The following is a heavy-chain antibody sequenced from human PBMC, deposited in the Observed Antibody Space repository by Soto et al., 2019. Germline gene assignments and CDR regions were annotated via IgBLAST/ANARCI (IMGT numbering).Heavy chain of an antibody. CDR1: GYKFTDYY. J-gene: IGHJ2*01. Sequence: QVVLVQSGAEVKKPGASVEVSCKASGYKFTDYYIHWVRQAPGQGPEWMGWVNPKRGDAVYAQKFQGWVTMTRDTATTTAYLEVNRLKSDDTAVYYCARDPGIPGRYWYFDLCGRGTLVTVSS. CDR2: VNPKRGDA. V-gene: IGHV1-2*04. CDR3: ARDPGIPGRYWYFDL. D-gene: IGHD1-20*01.